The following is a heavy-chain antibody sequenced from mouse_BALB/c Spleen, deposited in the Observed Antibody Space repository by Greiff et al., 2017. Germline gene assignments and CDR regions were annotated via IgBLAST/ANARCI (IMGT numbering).Heavy chain of an antibody. J-gene: IGHJ3*01. CDR1: GYTFTSYW. V-gene: IGHV1-7*01. Sequence: VQLQQSGAELAKPGASVKMSCKASGYTFTSYWMHWVKQRPGQGLEWIGYINPSTGYTEYNQKFKDKATLTADKSSSTAYMQLSSLTSEDSAVYYCARDDYELFAYWGQGTLVTVSA. CDR2: INPSTGYT. D-gene: IGHD2-4*01. CDR3: ARDDYELFAY.